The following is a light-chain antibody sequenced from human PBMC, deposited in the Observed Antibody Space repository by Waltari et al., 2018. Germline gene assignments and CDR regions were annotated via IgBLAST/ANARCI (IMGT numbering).Light chain of an antibody. CDR3: SMYMGSGVWV. CDR2: KGI. J-gene: IGLJ3*02. V-gene: IGLV8-61*01. Sequence: QTVVTQEPSLSVSPGGTVTLTCALSSGSVSSTSYPTWYQQTPGQPQSTLGYKGISRSSGVPERFSGSILGNTAALTITGAQADDESEYYCSMYMGSGVWVFGGGTKLTVL. CDR1: SGSVSSTSY.